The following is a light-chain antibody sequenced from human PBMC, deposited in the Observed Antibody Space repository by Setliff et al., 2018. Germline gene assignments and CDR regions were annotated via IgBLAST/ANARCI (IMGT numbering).Light chain of an antibody. CDR3: SSYEGGNNYI. CDR2: EVS. V-gene: IGLV2-8*01. Sequence: QSALTQPPSASGSPGQSVTISCTGTSSDISVYNYVSWYQQHTGKAPKLMIYEVSKQPSGVPDRFSGSQSGNTASLTISGLQPEDEADYYCSSYEGGNNYIFGSGTKVTVL. J-gene: IGLJ1*01. CDR1: SSDISVYNY.